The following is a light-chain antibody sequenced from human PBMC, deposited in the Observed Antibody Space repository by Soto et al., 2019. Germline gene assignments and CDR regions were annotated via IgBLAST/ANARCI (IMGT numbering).Light chain of an antibody. V-gene: IGKV3-20*01. Sequence: EIVLTQSPGTLSLSPGERATLSCRASQSVSSSYLAWYQQKPGQAPRLLIYGASSRATGIPDRFSGSGSGTDFTLTISRLQPEFFAVYYYQQYGSSSFTLGPGTKVDIK. J-gene: IGKJ3*01. CDR1: QSVSSSY. CDR3: QQYGSSSFT. CDR2: GAS.